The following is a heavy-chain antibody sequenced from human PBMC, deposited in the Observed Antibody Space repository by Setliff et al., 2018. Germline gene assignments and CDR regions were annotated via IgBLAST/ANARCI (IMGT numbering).Heavy chain of an antibody. Sequence: ASVKVSCKASGYTFTGYYMHWVRQAPGQGLEWMGWINPNSGGTNYAQKLQGRVTMTTDTSTSTAYMELRSLRSDDTAVYYCARDKWELPNPNWFDPWGQGTLVTVSS. CDR1: GYTFTGYY. CDR2: INPNSGGT. CDR3: ARDKWELPNPNWFDP. V-gene: IGHV1-2*02. D-gene: IGHD1-26*01. J-gene: IGHJ5*02.